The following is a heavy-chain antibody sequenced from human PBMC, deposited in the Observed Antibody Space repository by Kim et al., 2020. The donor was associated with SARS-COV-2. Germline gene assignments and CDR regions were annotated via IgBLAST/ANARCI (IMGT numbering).Heavy chain of an antibody. Sequence: PGSGKGRFTISRAKAKNSLYMQMDRLRAGDTAVYYCARRQIAAAGYDYWGQGTLVTVSS. V-gene: IGHV3-13*01. CDR3: ARRQIAAAGYDY. D-gene: IGHD6-13*01. J-gene: IGHJ4*02.